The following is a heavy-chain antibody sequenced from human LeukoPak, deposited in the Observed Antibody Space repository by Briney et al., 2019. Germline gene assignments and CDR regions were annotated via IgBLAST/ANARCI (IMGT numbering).Heavy chain of an antibody. CDR1: GYRFTTYW. CDR3: ARRRRDGYNYFDF. CDR2: MYPGDSDA. V-gene: IGHV5-51*01. Sequence: RGESLKISCKGSGYRFTTYWIGWVRQMPGKGLEWMGIMYPGDSDARYSPSFQGQVTISVDQSISTAYLQWNSLKASDTAMYYCARRRRDGYNYFDFWGQGTLSPSPQ. D-gene: IGHD5-24*01. J-gene: IGHJ4*02.